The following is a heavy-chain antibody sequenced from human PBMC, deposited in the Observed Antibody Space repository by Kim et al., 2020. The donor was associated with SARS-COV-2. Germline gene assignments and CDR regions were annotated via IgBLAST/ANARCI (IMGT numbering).Heavy chain of an antibody. CDR2: IYYSGST. D-gene: IGHD3-9*01. Sequence: SETLSLTCTVSGGSISSGGYYWSWIRQHPGKGLEWIGYIYYSGSTYYNPSLKSRVTISVDTSKNQFSLKLSSVTAADTAVYYCARDQAGTYYDILTGYPDYYYYGMDVWGQWTTVTVSS. CDR3: ARDQAGTYYDILTGYPDYYYYGMDV. CDR1: GGSISSGGYY. V-gene: IGHV4-31*03. J-gene: IGHJ6*02.